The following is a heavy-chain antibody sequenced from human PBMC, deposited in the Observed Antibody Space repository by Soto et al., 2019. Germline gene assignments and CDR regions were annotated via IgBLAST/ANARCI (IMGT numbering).Heavy chain of an antibody. V-gene: IGHV1-18*04. CDR2: INTYNGNT. CDR3: ARESTSGWANWFDP. J-gene: IGHJ5*02. CDR1: GYTCTMYN. Sequence: ASVKVSSKASGYTCTMYNINGVLQSGGQGLEWMGWINTYNGNTNYAQKLQGRVTMTTDTTTSTAYMELRSLRSDDTALYHCARESTSGWANWFDPWGQGTLFTVSS. D-gene: IGHD6-19*01.